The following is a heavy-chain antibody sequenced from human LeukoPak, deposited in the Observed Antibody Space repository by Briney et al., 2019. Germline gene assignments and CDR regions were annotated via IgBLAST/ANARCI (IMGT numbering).Heavy chain of an antibody. J-gene: IGHJ4*02. D-gene: IGHD1-26*01. Sequence: GASVKVSCKASGGTFSSYAISWVRQAPGQGLEWMGWISAYNGNTNYAQKLQGRVTMTTDTSTSTAYMELRSLRSDDTAVYYCARTSSGSYLDYWGQGTLVTVSS. CDR3: ARTSSGSYLDY. CDR1: GGTFSSYA. CDR2: ISAYNGNT. V-gene: IGHV1-18*01.